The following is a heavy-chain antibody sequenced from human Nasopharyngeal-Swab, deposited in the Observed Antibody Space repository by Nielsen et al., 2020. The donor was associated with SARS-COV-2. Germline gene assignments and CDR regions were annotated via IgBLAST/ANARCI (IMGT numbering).Heavy chain of an antibody. CDR3: ARHEYSSSSGDY. CDR2: ISSSSSYI. D-gene: IGHD6-6*01. CDR1: GFTFSSYS. J-gene: IGHJ4*02. V-gene: IGHV3-21*01. Sequence: GGSLRLSCAASGFTFSSYSMNWVRQAPGKGLEWVSSISSSSSYIYYADSVKGRFTISRDNAKNSLYRQMNSLRAEDTAVYYCARHEYSSSSGDYWGQGTLVTVSS.